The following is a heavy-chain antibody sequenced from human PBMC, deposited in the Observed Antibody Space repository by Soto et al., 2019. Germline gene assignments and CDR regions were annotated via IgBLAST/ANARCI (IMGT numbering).Heavy chain of an antibody. CDR1: GGSFSGYY. Sequence: PSETLSLTCAVHGGSFSGYYWDWIRQPPGKGLEWIGEVNHGGTSNYNPSHKSRLTISVDPSKNQFSLKLSSVTAADSSVYCCAGRYGGTLDYWGQGTLVTVSS. CDR2: VNHGGTS. J-gene: IGHJ4*02. CDR3: AGRYGGTLDY. V-gene: IGHV4-34*01. D-gene: IGHD4-17*01.